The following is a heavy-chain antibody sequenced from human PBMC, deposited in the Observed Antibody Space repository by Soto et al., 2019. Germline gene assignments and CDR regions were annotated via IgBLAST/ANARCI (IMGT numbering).Heavy chain of an antibody. V-gene: IGHV1-69*06. CDR2: IIPIFNTT. CDR1: GSRFSNYV. J-gene: IGHJ4*02. Sequence: QVQLVQSGAEVKTPGSSLKVSCTVSGSRFSNYVISWVRQAPGHGLEWLGRIIPIFNTTQYAQKFQGRVTLTADKSTYTASLALSSLRSDDTAVYYCAREGRGKKAGYNGLVSLGYWGQGNLVTVSS. CDR3: AREGRGKKAGYNGLVSLGY. D-gene: IGHD2-2*02.